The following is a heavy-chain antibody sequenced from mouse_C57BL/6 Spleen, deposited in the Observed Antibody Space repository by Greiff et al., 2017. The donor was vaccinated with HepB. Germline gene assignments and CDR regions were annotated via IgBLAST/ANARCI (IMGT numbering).Heavy chain of an antibody. CDR3: ARWGGNYAMDY. CDR2: IDPEDGET. V-gene: IGHV14-2*01. Sequence: EVQLQQSGAELVKPGASVKLSCTASGFNIKDYYMHWVKQRTEQGLEWIGRIDPEDGETKDAPKFQGKANITADTSSNTAYLQLSSLTSEDTAVYYCARWGGNYAMDYWGQGTSVTVSS. CDR1: GFNIKDYY. J-gene: IGHJ4*01.